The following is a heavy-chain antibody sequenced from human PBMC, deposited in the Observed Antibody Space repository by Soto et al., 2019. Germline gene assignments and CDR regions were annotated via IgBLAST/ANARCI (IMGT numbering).Heavy chain of an antibody. D-gene: IGHD2-2*03. CDR3: ARDMDASFYYYGMDV. V-gene: IGHV1-18*04. J-gene: IGHJ6*02. CDR1: GYTFTSYY. Sequence: ASVKVSCKASGYTFTSYYMHWVRQAPGQGLEWMGWISAYNGNTNYAQKFQGRVTMTTDTSTSTAYMELRSLTSDDSAVYYCARDMDASFYYYGMDVWGQGTTVTFSS. CDR2: ISAYNGNT.